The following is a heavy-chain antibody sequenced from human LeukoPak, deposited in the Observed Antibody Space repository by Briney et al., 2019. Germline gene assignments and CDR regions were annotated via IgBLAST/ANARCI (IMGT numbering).Heavy chain of an antibody. D-gene: IGHD4-23*01. V-gene: IGHV4-39*02. CDR2: MYRSGIT. Sequence: SETLSLTCTVSGVSISSSSYYWGWIRQPPGKGLEWIGTMYRSGITYYNPSLQSRVTISVDTSKNQFSLRLRSVTAADTGIYYCARDSGGNSDSWGQGTLVTVSS. CDR1: GVSISSSSYY. CDR3: ARDSGGNSDS. J-gene: IGHJ5*01.